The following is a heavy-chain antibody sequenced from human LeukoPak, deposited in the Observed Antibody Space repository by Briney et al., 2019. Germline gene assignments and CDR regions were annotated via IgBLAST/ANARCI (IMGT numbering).Heavy chain of an antibody. CDR3: ARDRSLRDGYNDDAFDI. D-gene: IGHD5-12*01. CDR1: GGSFSGYY. Sequence: SETLSLTCAVYGGSFSGYYWSWIRQPPGKGLERIGEINHSGSTNYNPSLKSRVTISVDTSKNQFSLKLSSVTAADTAVYYCARDRSLRDGYNDDAFDIWGQGTMVTVSS. CDR2: INHSGST. J-gene: IGHJ3*02. V-gene: IGHV4-34*01.